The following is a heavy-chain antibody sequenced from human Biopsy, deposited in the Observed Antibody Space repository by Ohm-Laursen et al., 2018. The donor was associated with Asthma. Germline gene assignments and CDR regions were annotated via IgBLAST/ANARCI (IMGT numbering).Heavy chain of an antibody. D-gene: IGHD6-19*01. CDR2: ISYDGSNK. CDR1: GFVFSQSG. V-gene: IGHV3-30*03. CDR3: ARDSSGSHFDY. Sequence: RSLRLSCAASGFVFSQSGTHWVRQAPGKGLEWLAIISYDGSNKVYADSVRGRFTIARDNSKNTLYLQMNSLRVDDTGVYYCARDSSGSHFDYWGQGTLVTVSS. J-gene: IGHJ4*02.